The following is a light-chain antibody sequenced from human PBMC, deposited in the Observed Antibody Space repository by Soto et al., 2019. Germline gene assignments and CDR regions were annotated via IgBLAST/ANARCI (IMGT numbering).Light chain of an antibody. V-gene: IGKV3-20*01. CDR3: QQYCNSPGT. CDR1: QSISSSN. J-gene: IGKJ1*01. Sequence: EIVLTQSPGTLSLSPGERATLSCRASQSISSSNLAWYQQRPGQAPRLLIYGASSRATGIPDRFSGSGSGTDFTLTISRRETEDFVMYYCQQYCNSPGTFGQGTKVEIK. CDR2: GAS.